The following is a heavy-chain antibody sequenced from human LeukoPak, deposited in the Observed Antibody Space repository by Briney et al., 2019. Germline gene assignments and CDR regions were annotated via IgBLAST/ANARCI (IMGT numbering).Heavy chain of an antibody. CDR2: INHSGST. CDR3: ARGLGVMYWYFDL. V-gene: IGHV4-34*01. D-gene: IGHD3-22*01. Sequence: SETLSLTCAVYGGSFSGYYWSWICQPPGKGLEWIGEINHSGSTNYNPSLKSRVTISVDTSKNQFSLKLSSVTAADTAVYYCARGLGVMYWYFDLWGRGTLVTVSS. J-gene: IGHJ2*01. CDR1: GGSFSGYY.